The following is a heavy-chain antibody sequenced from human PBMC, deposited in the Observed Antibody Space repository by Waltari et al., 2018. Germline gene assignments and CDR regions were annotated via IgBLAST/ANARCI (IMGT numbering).Heavy chain of an antibody. J-gene: IGHJ5*02. V-gene: IGHV4-38-2*02. CDR2: IYHSGST. CDR1: GYSISSGYY. CDR3: ARSGVVISWRFWDNWFDP. D-gene: IGHD3-3*01. Sequence: QVQLQESGPGLVKPSETLSLTCTVSGYSISSGYYWGWIRQPPGKGLEWIGSIYHSGSTYSNPSLKSRVTISLDTSKNQFSLKLSSVTAADTAVYYCARSGVVISWRFWDNWFDPWGQGTLVTVSS.